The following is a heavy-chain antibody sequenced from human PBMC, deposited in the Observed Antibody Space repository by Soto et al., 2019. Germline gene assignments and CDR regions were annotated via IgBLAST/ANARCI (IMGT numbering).Heavy chain of an antibody. CDR2: IIPVFGTA. CDR1: RVAFSKFI. CDR3: AKVRYSSPLGYYYGMDV. Sequence: QAQLEQSGGEVKKPGSSVKVSCKASRVAFSKFIVTWVRQAPGVGLEWVGGIIPVFGTANYAQKFQGRVTITADESTSTSYMEVNILRCEDTAVYYCAKVRYSSPLGYYYGMDVWGQGTTVTVSS. V-gene: IGHV1-69*01. D-gene: IGHD6-19*01. J-gene: IGHJ6*02.